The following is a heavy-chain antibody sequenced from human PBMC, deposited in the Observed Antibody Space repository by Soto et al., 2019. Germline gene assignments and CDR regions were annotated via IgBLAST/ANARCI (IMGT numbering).Heavy chain of an antibody. CDR3: ARVLNGYSYGPGRGYYYYGMDV. Sequence: GASVKVSCKASGYTFTGYYMHWVRQAPGQGLEWMGWINPNSGGTNYAQRFQGWVTMTRDTSISTAYMELSRLRSDDTAVYYCARVLNGYSYGPGRGYYYYGMDVWGQGTTVTVS. CDR2: INPNSGGT. D-gene: IGHD5-18*01. CDR1: GYTFTGYY. V-gene: IGHV1-2*04. J-gene: IGHJ6*02.